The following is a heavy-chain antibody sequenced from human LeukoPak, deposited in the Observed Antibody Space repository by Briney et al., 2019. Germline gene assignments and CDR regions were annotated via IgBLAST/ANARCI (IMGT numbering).Heavy chain of an antibody. CDR2: IKQDGSEK. Sequence: GGSLRLSCAASGFTFSNYWMTWVRQAPGKGLELVANIKQDGSEKYYVDSVKGRFTISRDNSKNTVCLQMNSLRAEDTAVYYCAISLDLAVAGNDYWGQGTQVTVSS. CDR3: AISLDLAVAGNDY. V-gene: IGHV3-7*03. J-gene: IGHJ4*02. CDR1: GFTFSNYW. D-gene: IGHD6-19*01.